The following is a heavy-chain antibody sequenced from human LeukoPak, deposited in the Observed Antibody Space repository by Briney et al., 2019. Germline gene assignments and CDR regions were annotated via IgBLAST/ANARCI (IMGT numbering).Heavy chain of an antibody. J-gene: IGHJ4*02. CDR3: AKMQGYFDY. CDR2: ITGDGTTT. V-gene: IGHV3-23*01. Sequence: GGSLRLSCEASGLTFSSYGMSWVRQAPGKGLQWVSAITGDGTTTYYADSVKGRFAISRDNSKNMLYLQMSSLRAEDTAVYYCAKMQGYFDYWGQGTLVPVSS. CDR1: GLTFSSYG.